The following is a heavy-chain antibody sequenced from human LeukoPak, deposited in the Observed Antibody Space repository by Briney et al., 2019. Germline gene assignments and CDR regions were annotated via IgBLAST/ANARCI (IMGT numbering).Heavy chain of an antibody. CDR2: INPSGGST. J-gene: IGHJ4*02. Sequence: ASVTVSCKASGYTLTSYYIHWVRQAPGQGLEWMGIINPSGGSTTYAQKFQGRVTMTRDTSTRTVYLDVSSLRSEDTAVYYCARDEISYSGYDFDYWGQGTLVTVSS. D-gene: IGHD5-12*01. CDR1: GYTLTSYY. CDR3: ARDEISYSGYDFDY. V-gene: IGHV1-46*01.